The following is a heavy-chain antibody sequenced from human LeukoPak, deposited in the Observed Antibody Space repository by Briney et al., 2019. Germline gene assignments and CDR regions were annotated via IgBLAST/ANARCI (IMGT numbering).Heavy chain of an antibody. Sequence: TSETLSLTCTISGGFISSSSYYWGWIRQPPGKGLEWLGDLYYTGSTYYSPSLTSRLSITIDTSKNQFSLLLGSVTAADTAIYYCARRRYYDSTANLDWGQGTHVTVSA. D-gene: IGHD3-22*01. CDR2: LYYTGST. CDR3: ARRRYYDSTANLD. J-gene: IGHJ1*01. CDR1: GGFISSSSYY. V-gene: IGHV4-39*01.